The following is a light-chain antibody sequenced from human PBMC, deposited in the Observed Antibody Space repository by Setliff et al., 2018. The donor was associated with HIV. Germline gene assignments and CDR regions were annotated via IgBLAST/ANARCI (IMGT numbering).Light chain of an antibody. CDR1: SSDVGSYNF. J-gene: IGLJ1*01. CDR2: DVS. Sequence: QSVLAQPASVSGSPGQSITISCSGTSSDVGSYNFVSWYQQHPGKAPQLIIYDVSQRPSGVSNRFSGSKSGNTASLTISGLQAEDEADYYCSSRIVSSALHVFGTGTKVTVL. CDR3: SSRIVSSALHV. V-gene: IGLV2-14*03.